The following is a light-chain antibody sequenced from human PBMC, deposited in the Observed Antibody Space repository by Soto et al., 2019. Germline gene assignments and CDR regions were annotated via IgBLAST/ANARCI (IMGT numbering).Light chain of an antibody. CDR3: SSYTSCSTLYV. J-gene: IGLJ1*01. V-gene: IGLV2-14*01. CDR1: SSDVGGYNY. Sequence: QSALTQPASVSGSPGQSITISCTGTSSDVGGYNYVSWYQQHPGKAPKLMIYDVSNRPSGVSNRFSGSKSCNTASLTISGLQAEDEADYYCSSYTSCSTLYVFGSGSKVTVL. CDR2: DVS.